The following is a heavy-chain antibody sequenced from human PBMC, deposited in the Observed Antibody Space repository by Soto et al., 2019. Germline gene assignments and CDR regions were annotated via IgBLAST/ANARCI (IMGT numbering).Heavy chain of an antibody. CDR1: GGTFSSYA. CDR3: ASLSTMVRGSPEYYYYYCMDV. J-gene: IGHJ6*02. D-gene: IGHD3-10*01. V-gene: IGHV1-69*13. CDR2: IIPIFGTA. Sequence: GASVKVSCKASGGTFSSYAISWVRQAPGQGLEWMGGIIPIFGTANYAQKFQGRVTITADESTSTAYMELSSLRSEDTAVYYCASLSTMVRGSPEYYYYYCMDVWGQRTTVTVSS.